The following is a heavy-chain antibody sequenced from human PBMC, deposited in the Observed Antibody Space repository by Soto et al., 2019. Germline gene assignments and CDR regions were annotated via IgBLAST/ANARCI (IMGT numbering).Heavy chain of an antibody. D-gene: IGHD3-3*01. CDR3: AKDGHDFWSGYTRLDY. Sequence: EVQLLESGGGLVQPGGSLRLSCAASGFIFSSYDMSWVRQAPGKGLEWVSAISGSATITYYADSVKGRFTISRDNSKNTLYLQMNSLRAGDTAVYYCAKDGHDFWSGYTRLDYWGQGTLVTVSS. CDR2: ISGSATIT. V-gene: IGHV3-23*01. J-gene: IGHJ4*02. CDR1: GFIFSSYD.